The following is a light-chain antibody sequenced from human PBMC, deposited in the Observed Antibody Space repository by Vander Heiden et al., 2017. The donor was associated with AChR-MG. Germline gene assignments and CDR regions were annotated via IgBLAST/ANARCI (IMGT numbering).Light chain of an antibody. Sequence: QSALTQPASVSGSPGQSITISSPGTSSDVGCYNYVSWYQQHPGKAPKLMIYDVSKRPSGVSNRFSGSKSGNTAALTIYGRQAEDEADYYCSSYTSSSTLVFGGGTKLTVL. J-gene: IGLJ2*01. CDR1: SSDVGCYNY. CDR2: DVS. V-gene: IGLV2-14*03. CDR3: SSYTSSSTLV.